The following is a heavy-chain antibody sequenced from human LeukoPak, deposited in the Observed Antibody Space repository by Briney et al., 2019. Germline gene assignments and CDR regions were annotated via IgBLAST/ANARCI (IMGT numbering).Heavy chain of an antibody. CDR2: INPNSGGT. CDR3: ARLGIAARHDAFDI. Sequence: ASVKVSCKASGYTFTSYGISWVRQAPGQGLRWLGWINPNSGGTNYAQKFQGRVTMTRDTSISTAYMELSRLRSDDTAVYYCARLGIAARHDAFDIWGQGTMVTVSS. CDR1: GYTFTSYG. V-gene: IGHV1-2*02. D-gene: IGHD6-6*01. J-gene: IGHJ3*02.